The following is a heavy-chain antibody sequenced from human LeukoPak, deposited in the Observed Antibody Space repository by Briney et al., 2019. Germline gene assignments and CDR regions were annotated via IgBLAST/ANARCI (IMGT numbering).Heavy chain of an antibody. CDR3: ARLFWSGYYTDVKTTDY. Sequence: PSETLSLTCTVSGGSIRSSDYYWGWIRQPPGKGLEWIATIYYNGNTYYNPSLRSRVTISVDTSRNQFSMKLTSVTAGDTAVYYCARLFWSGYYTDVKTTDYWGQGTLVTVSS. CDR1: GGSIRSSDYY. CDR2: IYYNGNT. D-gene: IGHD3-3*01. J-gene: IGHJ4*02. V-gene: IGHV4-39*01.